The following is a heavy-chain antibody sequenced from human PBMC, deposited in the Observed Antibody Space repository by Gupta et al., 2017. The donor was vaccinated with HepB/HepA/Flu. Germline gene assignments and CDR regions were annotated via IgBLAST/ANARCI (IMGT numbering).Heavy chain of an antibody. CDR3: TKDLFFWSAMDV. CDR2: IGSDTKT. Sequence: EVQLLESGGGLVQPGGSLRLSCADSGFTFSGTALNWVRQAPGKGLEWVSGIGSDTKTHYTNSVRGRFTISRDNSKNILYLQMNSLRPEDTAVYYCTKDLFFWSAMDVWGKGTTVTVSS. CDR1: GFTFSGTA. J-gene: IGHJ6*03. V-gene: IGHV3-23*01. D-gene: IGHD3-3*01.